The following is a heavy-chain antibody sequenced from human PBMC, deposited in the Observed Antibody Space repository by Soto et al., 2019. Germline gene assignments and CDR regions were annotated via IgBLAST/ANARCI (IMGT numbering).Heavy chain of an antibody. CDR3: ARETDIIEGSSFWLEP. D-gene: IGHD3-10*01. CDR2: ISAYNGNT. Sequence: VQLVQSGSEVKMTGASVRVSCKASGYDFSEYGISWLRQAPGQRVEWMGWISAYNGNTKYAQNFQGRVTLTTDTSTSTAHMEMKNLRSDDTAMYFCARETDIIEGSSFWLEPWGQGTLVTVSA. J-gene: IGHJ5*02. CDR1: GYDFSEYG. V-gene: IGHV1-18*01.